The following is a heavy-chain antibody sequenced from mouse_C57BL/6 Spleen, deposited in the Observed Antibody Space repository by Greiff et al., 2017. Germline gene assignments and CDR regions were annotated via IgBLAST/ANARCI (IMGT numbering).Heavy chain of an antibody. Sequence: QVQLQQPGAELVRPGSSVKLSCKASGYTFTSYWMHWVKQRPIQGLEWIGNIDPSDSETHYNQKFKDKATLTVDKSSSTAYMQLSSLTSEDSAVYYCARRGDWDRGGFDYWGQGTTLTVSS. D-gene: IGHD4-1*01. V-gene: IGHV1-52*01. J-gene: IGHJ2*01. CDR2: IDPSDSET. CDR1: GYTFTSYW. CDR3: ARRGDWDRGGFDY.